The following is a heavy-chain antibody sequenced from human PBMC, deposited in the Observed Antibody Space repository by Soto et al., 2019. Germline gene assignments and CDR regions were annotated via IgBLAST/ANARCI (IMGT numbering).Heavy chain of an antibody. CDR1: GFSFRSHG. J-gene: IGHJ2*01. Sequence: QVQLVESGGGVVQPGMSLRLSCAASGFSFRSHGMHWVRQAPGKGLEWVAVIWNDGSKKYYGDSVKGRVTISRDDSKDTLYLEVNDLRAEDTAVYHCARSIHGDARALGGVLELWGRGSRLIVSS. CDR3: ARSIHGDARALGGVLEL. D-gene: IGHD2-15*01. V-gene: IGHV3-33*01. CDR2: IWNDGSKK.